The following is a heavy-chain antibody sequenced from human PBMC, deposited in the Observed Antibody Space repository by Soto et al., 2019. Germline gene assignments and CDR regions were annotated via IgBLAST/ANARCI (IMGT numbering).Heavy chain of an antibody. J-gene: IGHJ4*02. D-gene: IGHD2-21*01. CDR1: GYTFSQYG. CDR3: ARCRIENIHLALFFES. Sequence: VPLVQSGAAVKKPGASVKVSCNASGYTFSQYGISWMRQAPGQGLEWMACVSVDTGNTNYAQNFQGIATMTTDTATSTASMELRSLKSGDSARYYCARCRIENIHLALFFESWCQGTLVSVSS. V-gene: IGHV1-18*01. CDR2: VSVDTGNT.